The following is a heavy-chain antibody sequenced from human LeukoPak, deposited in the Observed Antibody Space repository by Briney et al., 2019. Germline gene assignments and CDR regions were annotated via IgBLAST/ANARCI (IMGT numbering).Heavy chain of an antibody. CDR1: GFTSDDYA. CDR3: AKDTNYDSSGYSSNFDY. CDR2: ISWNSGSI. J-gene: IGHJ4*02. Sequence: PGRSLRLSCAASGFTSDDYAMHWVRQAPGKGLEWVSGISWNSGSIGYADSVKGRFTISRDNAKNSLYLQMNSLRAEDTALYYCAKDTNYDSSGYSSNFDYWGQGTLVTVSS. D-gene: IGHD3-22*01. V-gene: IGHV3-9*02.